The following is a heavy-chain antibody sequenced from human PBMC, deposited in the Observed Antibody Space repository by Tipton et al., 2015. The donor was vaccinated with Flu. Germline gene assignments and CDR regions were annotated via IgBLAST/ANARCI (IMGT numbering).Heavy chain of an antibody. CDR1: GGYFSNKY. J-gene: IGHJ4*02. D-gene: IGHD2-15*01. CDR2: IYYTGSA. CDR3: ARVLVVAATPFDY. V-gene: IGHV4-4*07. Sequence: LRLSCTVSGGYFSNKYYNWIRQSAGKGLEWIGRIYYTGSATYSPSLKSRVTMSVDPSKSQISLRLNSVTAADTAVYYCARVLVVAATPFDYWGQGILVIVSS.